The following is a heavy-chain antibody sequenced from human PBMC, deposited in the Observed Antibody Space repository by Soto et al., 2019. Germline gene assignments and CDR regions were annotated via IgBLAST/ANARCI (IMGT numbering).Heavy chain of an antibody. J-gene: IGHJ4*02. CDR1: GYTFITYG. CDR2: ISAYNGNT. CDR3: ARGTYKDF. V-gene: IGHV1-18*01. D-gene: IGHD1-1*01. Sequence: QVQLVQSGAEVKKPGASVKVSCKASGYTFITYGINWVRQAPGQGLEWMAWISAYNGNTYYAQNFQGRVTITTDTSTSTAYMELRSLRSDDTAIYYCARGTYKDFWGQETLVTVSS.